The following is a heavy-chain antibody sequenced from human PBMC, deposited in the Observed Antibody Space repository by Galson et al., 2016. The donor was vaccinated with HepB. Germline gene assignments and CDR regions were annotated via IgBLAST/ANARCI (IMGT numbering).Heavy chain of an antibody. CDR2: ISTYDGDT. D-gene: IGHD2-15*01. Sequence: TFTSYGISWVRQAPGQGLEWMGWISTYDGDTNYAQNLQGRVTMTTDTSTTTAYMELRSLRSDDTAMYYCARDWYCSAGSCYDAFDIWGQGTMVTVSS. J-gene: IGHJ3*02. CDR3: ARDWYCSAGSCYDAFDI. V-gene: IGHV1-18*01. CDR1: TFTSYG.